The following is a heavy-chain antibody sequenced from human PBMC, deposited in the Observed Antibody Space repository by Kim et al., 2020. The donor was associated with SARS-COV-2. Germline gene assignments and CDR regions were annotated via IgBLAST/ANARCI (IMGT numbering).Heavy chain of an antibody. CDR2: ISSSTTYI. CDR1: GFTFSSYT. V-gene: IGHV3-21*01. D-gene: IGHD2-21*02. J-gene: IGHJ4*01. CDR3: ARGGGYCGGDCYGFDF. Sequence: GGSLRLSCAASGFTFSSYTMKWVRQAPGKGLEWVSSISSSTTYIYYADSVKGRFTISRDNAKNSLYVQMNSLRAEDTAVYYCARGGGYCGGDCYGFDFWG.